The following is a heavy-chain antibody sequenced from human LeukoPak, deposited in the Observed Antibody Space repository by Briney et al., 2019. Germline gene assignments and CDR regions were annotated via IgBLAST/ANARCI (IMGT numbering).Heavy chain of an antibody. Sequence: PGGSLRLSCAASRFTFSSYGIHWVRQAPGKGLEWVAFILYDGSNKFYADSVKGRFTISKDNSKNTLYLQMNSLRAEDTAVYYCARPYCSGGSCYSGHFDYWGQGTLVTVSS. D-gene: IGHD2-15*01. CDR2: ILYDGSNK. V-gene: IGHV3-30*02. J-gene: IGHJ4*02. CDR3: ARPYCSGGSCYSGHFDY. CDR1: RFTFSSYG.